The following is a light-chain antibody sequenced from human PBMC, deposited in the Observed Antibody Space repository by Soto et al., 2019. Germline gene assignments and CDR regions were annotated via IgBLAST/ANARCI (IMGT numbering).Light chain of an antibody. CDR1: QSISVW. V-gene: IGKV1-5*03. Sequence: DIQITQCPSTLSASVGDRVTITCRASQSISVWLAWYQQKPGKAPKLLIYKASTLKSGVPSRFSGSGSGTEFTLTISSLQPDDFATYYCQHYNSFPEAFGQGTKVDIK. J-gene: IGKJ1*01. CDR3: QHYNSFPEA. CDR2: KAS.